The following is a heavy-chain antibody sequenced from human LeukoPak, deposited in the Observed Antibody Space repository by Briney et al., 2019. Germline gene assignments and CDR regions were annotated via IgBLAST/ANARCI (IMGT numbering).Heavy chain of an antibody. CDR2: ISYDGSNK. D-gene: IGHD6-13*01. Sequence: GGSLRLSCAASGFTFGSYGMHWVRQAPGKGLEWVAVISYDGSNKYYADSVKGRFTISRDNSKNTLYLQMNSLRAEDTAVYYCARPGGIALTDFDLWGRGTLVTVSS. CDR3: ARPGGIALTDFDL. J-gene: IGHJ2*01. CDR1: GFTFGSYG. V-gene: IGHV3-30*03.